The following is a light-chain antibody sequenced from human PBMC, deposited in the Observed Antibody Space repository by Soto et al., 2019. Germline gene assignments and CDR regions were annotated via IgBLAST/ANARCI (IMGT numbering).Light chain of an antibody. V-gene: IGKV1-39*01. J-gene: IGKJ3*01. CDR3: QQNVITHLLT. CDR2: AAC. Sequence: DIQMTQSPSSLSASVGDIVTITCRASHSISSYLNWYQQKPWKAPKLXIYAACTLKSGVPSRFSGSGSGTDFSLPISSLKPPDFANHYCQQNVITHLLTFGPGT. CDR1: HSISSY.